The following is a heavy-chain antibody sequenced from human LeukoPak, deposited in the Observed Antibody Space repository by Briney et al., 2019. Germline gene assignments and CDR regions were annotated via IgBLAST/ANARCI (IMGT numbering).Heavy chain of an antibody. CDR1: GFTFSYYA. CDR2: ISSNGGST. J-gene: IGHJ4*02. V-gene: IGHV3-64D*06. D-gene: IGHD5-18*01. Sequence: GGSLRLSCSASGFTFSYYAMHWVRQAPGKGLEYVSVISSNGGSTYYADSVKGRFTNSRDNSKNTLYLQMSSLRPEDTAVYYCVKDRVNTAVAPFDYWGQGTLVTVSS. CDR3: VKDRVNTAVAPFDY.